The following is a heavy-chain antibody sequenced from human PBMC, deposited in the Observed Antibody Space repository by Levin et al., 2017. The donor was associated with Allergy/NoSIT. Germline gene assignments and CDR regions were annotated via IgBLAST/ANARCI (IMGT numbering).Heavy chain of an antibody. CDR2: ISSSGSTI. D-gene: IGHD3-22*01. V-gene: IGHV3-11*01. CDR1: GFTFSDYY. J-gene: IGHJ4*02. Sequence: GGSLRLSCAASGFTFSDYYMSWIRQAPGKGLEWVSYISSSGSTIYYADSVKGRFTISRDNAKNSLYLQMNSLRAEDTAVYYCARGITYYYDSSGYYYGVYFDYWGQGTLVTVSS. CDR3: ARGITYYYDSSGYYYGVYFDY.